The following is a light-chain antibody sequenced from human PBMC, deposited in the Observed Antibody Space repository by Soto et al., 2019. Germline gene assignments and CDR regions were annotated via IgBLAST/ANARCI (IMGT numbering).Light chain of an antibody. Sequence: EIVLTQSPGTLSLSPGERATLSGRAGQSVSSSYLAWYQQKPGQAPRLLIYGASSRPTGIPDRFSGSGSGTDFTLTISRLEPEDFAVYYCQQYGSSSTFGQGTRLEIK. CDR2: GAS. CDR3: QQYGSSST. J-gene: IGKJ5*01. V-gene: IGKV3-20*01. CDR1: QSVSSSY.